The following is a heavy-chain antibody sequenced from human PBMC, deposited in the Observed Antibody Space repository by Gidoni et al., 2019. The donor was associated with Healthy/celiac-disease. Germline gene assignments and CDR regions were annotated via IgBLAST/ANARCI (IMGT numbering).Heavy chain of an antibody. CDR3: AREVVPYWYFDL. V-gene: IGHV3-21*01. CDR2: ISSSSSYI. CDR1: GFTFSSYS. Sequence: CPASGFTFSSYSMNWVRQAPGKGLEWVSSISSSSSYIYYADSVKGRFTISRDNAKNSLYLQMNSLRAEDTAVYYCAREVVPYWYFDLWGRGTLVTVSS. D-gene: IGHD2-15*01. J-gene: IGHJ2*01.